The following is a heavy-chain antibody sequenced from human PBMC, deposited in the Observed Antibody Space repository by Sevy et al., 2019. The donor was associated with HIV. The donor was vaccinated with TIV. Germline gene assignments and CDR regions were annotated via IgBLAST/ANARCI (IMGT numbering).Heavy chain of an antibody. V-gene: IGHV4-31*03. CDR3: ARGGNYGMDV. CDR1: GGSISSGGYY. D-gene: IGHD1-26*01. CDR2: IYYSGNT. Sequence: SETLSLTCTVSGGSISSGGYYWNWVRQHQETGLEWIGYIYYSGNTYYNPSLKSRVSITIDTSKNQFSLRLSSLTAADTAVYYCARGGNYGMDVWGQWTTVTVSS. J-gene: IGHJ6*02.